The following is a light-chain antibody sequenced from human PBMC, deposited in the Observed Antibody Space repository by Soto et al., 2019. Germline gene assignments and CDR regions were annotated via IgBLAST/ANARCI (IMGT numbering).Light chain of an antibody. V-gene: IGLV2-14*01. CDR1: SSDVGGYNY. CDR2: DVN. Sequence: LTQPASVSGSPGQSITISCTGTSSDVGGYNYVSWYQKHPGKAPKLMIYDVNNRPSGVSNRFSGSKSGNTASLTISGLQAEDEADYYCTSYTSSSTYVFGTGTKVTVL. J-gene: IGLJ1*01. CDR3: TSYTSSSTYV.